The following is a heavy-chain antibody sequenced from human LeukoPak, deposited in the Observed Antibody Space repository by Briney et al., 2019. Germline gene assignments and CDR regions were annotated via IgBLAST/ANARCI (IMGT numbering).Heavy chain of an antibody. CDR2: ISGSGGST. Sequence: PGGSLRLSCAASGFTFSSYAMSWVRQAPGKGLEWVSAISGSGGSTYYADSVKGRFTISRDNSKNTLYLQMNSLRAEDTAVYYCVRDFPGSSSVDYWGQGTLVTVSS. D-gene: IGHD6-6*01. J-gene: IGHJ4*02. V-gene: IGHV3-23*01. CDR3: VRDFPGSSSVDY. CDR1: GFTFSSYA.